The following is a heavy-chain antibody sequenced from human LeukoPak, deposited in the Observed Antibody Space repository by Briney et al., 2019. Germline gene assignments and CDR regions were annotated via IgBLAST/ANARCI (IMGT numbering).Heavy chain of an antibody. CDR3: AKDRLRYCSSTSCYVGDY. CDR1: GFSFSTHP. Sequence: GGSLRLSCAASGFSFSTHPMSWVRQAPGKGLEWVSSISDSGARTYYTDSVKGRFTVSRDNSENTLYLQMNSLRAEDTAVYYCAKDRLRYCSSTSCYVGDYWGQGTLVTVSS. CDR2: ISDSGART. D-gene: IGHD2-2*01. V-gene: IGHV3-23*01. J-gene: IGHJ4*02.